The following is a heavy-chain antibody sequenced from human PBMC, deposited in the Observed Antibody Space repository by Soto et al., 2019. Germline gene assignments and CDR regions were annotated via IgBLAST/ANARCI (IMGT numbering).Heavy chain of an antibody. V-gene: IGHV1-69*06. J-gene: IGHJ3*02. D-gene: IGHD4-17*01. CDR2: IIPNYEAA. Sequence: QVQLVQSGAEVRKPGSSVKVSCEASGGTFNNYVISWLRQAPGQGLDWMGGIIPNYEAANYAQKFRGRLTITADKATNTAYMELNSLRPEDTATYYCARYWNAGTLYGAFDIWGQGTTVIVS. CDR3: ARYWNAGTLYGAFDI. CDR1: GGTFNNYV.